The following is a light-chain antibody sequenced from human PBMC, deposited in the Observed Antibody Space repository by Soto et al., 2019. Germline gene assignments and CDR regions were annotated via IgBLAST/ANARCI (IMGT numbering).Light chain of an antibody. CDR2: GVY. V-gene: IGKV3-20*01. J-gene: IGKJ5*01. CDR1: QIIKTFY. CDR3: QQYGNSPIT. Sequence: DIVLTQSPGTLSLSPWETATLTCRASQIIKTFYFGWYQQKPGQSPRLLIYGVYSRATGTPERFSGSGSGTDFTLTISRLEPEDSAVYYCQQYGNSPITFGQGTRLEVK.